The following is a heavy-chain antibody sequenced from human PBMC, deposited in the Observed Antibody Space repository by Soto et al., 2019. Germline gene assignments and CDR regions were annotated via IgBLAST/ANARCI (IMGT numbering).Heavy chain of an antibody. J-gene: IGHJ4*02. CDR2: ISDSGGTS. V-gene: IGHV3-23*01. D-gene: IGHD1-26*01. CDR3: AKRPRALLTFDY. CDR1: GVIFSNYV. Sequence: XGSLRLSCAASGVIFSNYVMSGVRQAPGKGLEWVSSISDSGGTSYYTDSVKGRFTISRDNSKNTLYLQMNSLRAEDTAIYYCAKRPRALLTFDYWGQGTLVTVSS.